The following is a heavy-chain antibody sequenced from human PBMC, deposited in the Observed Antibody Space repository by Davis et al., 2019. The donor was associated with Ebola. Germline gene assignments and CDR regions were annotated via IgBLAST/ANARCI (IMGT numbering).Heavy chain of an antibody. D-gene: IGHD5-24*01. CDR1: GYTFTSYG. CDR3: ARDRDGYNIRDVAFDI. CDR2: IIPIFGTA. Sequence: AASVKVSCKASGYTFTSYGISWVRQASGQGLEWMGGIIPIFGTANYAQKFQGRVTITADESTSTAYMELSSLRSEDTAVYYCARDRDGYNIRDVAFDIWGQGTMVTVSS. J-gene: IGHJ3*02. V-gene: IGHV1-69*13.